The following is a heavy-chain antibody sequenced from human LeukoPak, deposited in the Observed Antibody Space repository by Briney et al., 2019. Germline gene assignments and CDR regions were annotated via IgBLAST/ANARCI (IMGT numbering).Heavy chain of an antibody. Sequence: HSQTLSLTCTISGDSVSSGSSSWTWIRQSPSRGFEWLGRTYYRSKWYNDYAVSVKSRIMISPDTSKNQFSLHLNSVTPEDTALYFCARETMAGFVDYWGQGSMVTVSS. D-gene: IGHD3-10*01. V-gene: IGHV6-1*01. CDR3: ARETMAGFVDY. CDR1: GDSVSSGSSS. J-gene: IGHJ4*02. CDR2: TYYRSKWYN.